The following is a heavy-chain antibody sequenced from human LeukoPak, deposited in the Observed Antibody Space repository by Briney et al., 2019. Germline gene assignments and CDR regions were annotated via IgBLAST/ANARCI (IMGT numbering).Heavy chain of an antibody. V-gene: IGHV3-23*05. CDR1: GFPFSAYS. CDR2: STALGGT. CDR3: AKGSTGGKVDWFDP. J-gene: IGHJ5*02. Sequence: PGGSLRLSCAASGFPFSAYSMMWVRQARGKGPQWVSSSTALGGTYYTASVRGRFTASRDDSDNTLYLHMSGLRTEDTAIYFCAKGSTGGKVDWFDPWGQGTLVTVSS. D-gene: IGHD2-15*01.